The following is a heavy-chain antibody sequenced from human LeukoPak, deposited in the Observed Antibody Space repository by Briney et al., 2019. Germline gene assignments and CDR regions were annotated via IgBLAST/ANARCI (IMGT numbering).Heavy chain of an antibody. CDR3: ATDPLRYSSGLETFHI. CDR1: GFPFSNCG. J-gene: IGHJ3*02. CDR2: ISFDGSTQ. V-gene: IGHV3-30*03. D-gene: IGHD5-18*01. Sequence: GGSLRLSCSASGFPFSNCGMHWVRQAPGKGLEWVVLISFDGSTQNSADFVRGRFIISRDNSKNTLHMEMNSLSPEDTAMHYCATDPLRYSSGLETFHIWGQGTMVTVSS.